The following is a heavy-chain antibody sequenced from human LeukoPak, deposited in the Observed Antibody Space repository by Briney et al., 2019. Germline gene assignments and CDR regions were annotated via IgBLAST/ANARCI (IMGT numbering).Heavy chain of an antibody. D-gene: IGHD3-10*01. J-gene: IGHJ4*02. CDR2: INPNSGNT. CDR3: ARGEYYYGSGSYAKDH. Sequence: GASVKVSCKASGYTFTSYDINWVRQAPGQGLEWMGWINPNSGNTVYAQKFQGRVTMTRNTSISTAYMELSSLRSEDTAVYYCARGEYYYGSGSYAKDHWGQGTLVTVSS. CDR1: GYTFTSYD. V-gene: IGHV1-8*01.